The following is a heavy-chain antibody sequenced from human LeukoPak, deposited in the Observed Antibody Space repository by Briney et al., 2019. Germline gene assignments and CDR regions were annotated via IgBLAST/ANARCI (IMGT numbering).Heavy chain of an antibody. Sequence: SETLSLTCAVSGVSISSSNWWSWVRQPPGKGLEWIGEIYHSGSTNYNPSLKSRVTISVDTSKNQFSLKLSSVTAADTAVYYCARSVVQWFDPWGQGTLVTVSS. CDR2: IYHSGST. CDR3: ARSVVQWFDP. CDR1: GVSISSSNW. V-gene: IGHV4-4*02. J-gene: IGHJ5*02. D-gene: IGHD2-2*01.